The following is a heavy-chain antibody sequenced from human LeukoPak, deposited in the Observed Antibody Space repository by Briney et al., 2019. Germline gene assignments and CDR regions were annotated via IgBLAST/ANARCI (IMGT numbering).Heavy chain of an antibody. CDR3: ARATYYYDSSGYQVGAFDI. J-gene: IGHJ3*02. Sequence: SQTLSLTCTVSGGSISSGDYYWSWIRQPPGKGLEWIGYIYYSGSTYYNPSLKSRVTISVDTSKNQFSLKLSSVTAADTAVYYCARATYYYDSSGYQVGAFDIWGQGTMVTVSS. V-gene: IGHV4-30-4*01. CDR2: IYYSGST. CDR1: GGSISSGDYY. D-gene: IGHD3-22*01.